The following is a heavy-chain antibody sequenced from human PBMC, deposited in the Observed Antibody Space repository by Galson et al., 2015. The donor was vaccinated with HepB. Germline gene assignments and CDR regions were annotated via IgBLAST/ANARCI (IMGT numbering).Heavy chain of an antibody. CDR3: ARVPSIGNDFDY. Sequence: SLRLSCAASGFTFSSYSMNWVRQAPGKGLEWVSSISSSSSYIYYAGSVKGRFTISRDNAKNSLYLQMNSLRAEDTAVYYCARVPSIGNDFDYWGQGTLVTVSS. CDR2: ISSSSSYI. D-gene: IGHD1-1*01. CDR1: GFTFSSYS. J-gene: IGHJ4*02. V-gene: IGHV3-21*01.